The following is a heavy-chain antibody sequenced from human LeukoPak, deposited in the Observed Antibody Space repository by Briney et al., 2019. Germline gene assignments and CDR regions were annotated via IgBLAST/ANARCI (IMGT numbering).Heavy chain of an antibody. J-gene: IGHJ3*02. V-gene: IGHV3-21*01. CDR3: AREAYYDSSGYETDAFDI. Sequence: GGSLRLSCAASGFTFSSYSMNWVRQAPGKGLEWVSSISSSSSYIYYADSVKGRLTISRDNAKNSLHLQMNSLRAEDTAVYYCAREAYYDSSGYETDAFDIWGQGTMVTVSS. CDR2: ISSSSSYI. D-gene: IGHD3-22*01. CDR1: GFTFSSYS.